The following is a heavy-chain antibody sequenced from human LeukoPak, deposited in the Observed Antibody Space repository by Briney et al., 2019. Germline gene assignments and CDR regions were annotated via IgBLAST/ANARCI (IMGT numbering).Heavy chain of an antibody. CDR1: GGSISSGDYY. CDR3: ARDRVPAATGGYNGFDP. CDR2: IYYSGST. D-gene: IGHD2-2*01. V-gene: IGHV4-30-4*08. Sequence: SETLSLTCTVSGGSISSGDYYWSWIRQPPGKGLEWIGYIYYSGSTYYNPSLKSRVTISVDTSKNQFSLKLSSVTAADTAVYYCARDRVPAATGGYNGFDPWGQGTLVTVSS. J-gene: IGHJ5*02.